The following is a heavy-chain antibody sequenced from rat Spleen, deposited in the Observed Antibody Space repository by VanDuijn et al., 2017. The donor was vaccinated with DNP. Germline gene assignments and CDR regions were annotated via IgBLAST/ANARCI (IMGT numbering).Heavy chain of an antibody. CDR2: IRYDGGST. J-gene: IGHJ3*01. Sequence: EVQLVESGGGLVQPGRSLKLSCAASGFTFSGYYMAWIRQAPTKGLEWVAYIRYDGGSTYNGDSVKGRFTISRDNAKSTLYLQMNSLRSEDMATYYCARPARGWFAYWGQGTLVTVSS. CDR3: ARPARGWFAY. V-gene: IGHV5-22*01. CDR1: GFTFSGYY.